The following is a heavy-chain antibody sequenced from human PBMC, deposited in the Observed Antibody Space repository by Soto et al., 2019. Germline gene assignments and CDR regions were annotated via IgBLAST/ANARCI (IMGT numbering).Heavy chain of an antibody. CDR1: GGTFSSYA. Sequence: SVKVSCKASGGTFSSYAISWVRQAPGQGLEWMGGIIPIFGTANYAQKLQGRVTITADESTSTAYMELSSLRSEDTAVYYCARDTIPRITMIVVAPGAFDIWGQGTMVTVS. CDR2: IIPIFGTA. CDR3: ARDTIPRITMIVVAPGAFDI. J-gene: IGHJ3*02. V-gene: IGHV1-69*13. D-gene: IGHD3-22*01.